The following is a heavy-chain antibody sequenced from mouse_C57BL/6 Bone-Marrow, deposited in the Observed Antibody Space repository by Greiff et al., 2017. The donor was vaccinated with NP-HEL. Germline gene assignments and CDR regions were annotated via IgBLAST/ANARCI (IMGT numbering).Heavy chain of an antibody. J-gene: IGHJ2*01. CDR2: IYPRSGNT. D-gene: IGHD2-4*01. CDR3: ARDLYDYDGVLFDY. V-gene: IGHV1-81*01. CDR1: GYTFTSYG. Sequence: VQLQQSGAELARPGASVKLSCKASGYTFTSYGISWVKQRTGQGLEWIGEIYPRSGNTYYNEKFKGKAKLTADKSSSTAYMELRSLTSQDSAVYFCARDLYDYDGVLFDYWGQGTTLTVSS.